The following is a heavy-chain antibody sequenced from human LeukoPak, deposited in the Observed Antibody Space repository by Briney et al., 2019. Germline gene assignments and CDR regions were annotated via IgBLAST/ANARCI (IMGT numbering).Heavy chain of an antibody. CDR1: GYSFTSYW. Sequence: GESLKISRKGCGYSFTSYWLGGVRQMPGKGLEWMGIIYPGDSDTRYSPPFQGQVTISADKSISTAYLQWSSLKASDTAMYYCARHYYDYVWGSYGIDYWGQGTLVTVSS. J-gene: IGHJ4*02. V-gene: IGHV5-51*01. CDR3: ARHYYDYVWGSYGIDY. D-gene: IGHD3-16*01. CDR2: IYPGDSDT.